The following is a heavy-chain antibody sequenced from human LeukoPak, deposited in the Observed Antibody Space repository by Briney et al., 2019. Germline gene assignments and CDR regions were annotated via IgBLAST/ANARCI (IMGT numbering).Heavy chain of an antibody. D-gene: IGHD4-23*01. CDR2: IYATGNT. Sequence: SETLSLTCSVSGGSMRSDSSFWSWIRQPAGKGLEWIGRIYATGNTNYNPSLERRVTISVDTSKHQFSLELTSVTAADTAVYYCARELGSDYGGYSPWGQGTLVTVSS. J-gene: IGHJ5*02. V-gene: IGHV4-61*02. CDR3: ARELGSDYGGYSP. CDR1: GGSMRSDSSF.